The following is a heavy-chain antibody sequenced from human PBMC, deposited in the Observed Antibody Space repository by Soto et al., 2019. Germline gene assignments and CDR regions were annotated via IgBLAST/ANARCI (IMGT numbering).Heavy chain of an antibody. CDR1: GDSIGRFY. D-gene: IGHD1-26*01. CDR2: VYSTGGV. V-gene: IGHV4-4*07. Sequence: QLQLHESGPGLVKPSETLSLTCNVSGDSIGRFYWRWIRQAAGKGLEWLGRVYSTGGVTYNPALKGRVTISLDRSNNPVSLEMNSVTAADTAVYFCARDLSGTGLDIWGRGTRVSVSS. CDR3: ARDLSGTGLDI. J-gene: IGHJ6*02.